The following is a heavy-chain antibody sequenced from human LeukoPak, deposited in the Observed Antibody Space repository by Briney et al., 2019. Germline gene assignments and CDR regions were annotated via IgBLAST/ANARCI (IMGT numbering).Heavy chain of an antibody. Sequence: ASVKVSCKASGYTFTSYGISWVRQAPGQGLEWMGWINTNTGNPTYAHGFTGRFVFSLDTSVSTAYLQISSLKAEDTAVYYCARDSRSGWGNWFDPWGQGTLVTVSS. J-gene: IGHJ5*02. CDR3: ARDSRSGWGNWFDP. D-gene: IGHD6-19*01. V-gene: IGHV7-4-1*02. CDR1: GYTFTSYG. CDR2: INTNTGNP.